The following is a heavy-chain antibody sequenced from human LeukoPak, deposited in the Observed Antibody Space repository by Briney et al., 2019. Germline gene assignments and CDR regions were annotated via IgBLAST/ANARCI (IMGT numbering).Heavy chain of an antibody. CDR1: GGSISSYY. Sequence: SETLSLTCTVSGGSISSYYWTWIRQPPGKGLEWIGYIYYSGSTNYNPSLKSRVTISVDTSKNQFSLKLSSVTAADTAVYYCARVSYCSGGSCYFGYYGMDVWGQGTTVTVSS. J-gene: IGHJ6*02. CDR2: IYYSGST. CDR3: ARVSYCSGGSCYFGYYGMDV. V-gene: IGHV4-59*01. D-gene: IGHD2-15*01.